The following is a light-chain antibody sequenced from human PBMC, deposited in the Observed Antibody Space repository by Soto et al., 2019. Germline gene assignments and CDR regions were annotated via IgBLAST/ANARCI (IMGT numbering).Light chain of an antibody. J-gene: IGKJ5*01. V-gene: IGKV3-20*01. CDR2: SAS. CDR1: QSLSGGY. CDR3: RRNGSLPIT. Sequence: EIVLTQSPGTLSLSPGERATLSCRTSQSLSGGYLAWFQQKPGQTPRLLIYSASNRATGIPDRFSGSRSGTDFTLTISRLEAEDFVVYYCRRNGSLPITFGQGTRLEIK.